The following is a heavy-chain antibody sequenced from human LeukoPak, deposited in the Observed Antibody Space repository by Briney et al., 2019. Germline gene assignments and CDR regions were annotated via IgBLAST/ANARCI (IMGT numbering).Heavy chain of an antibody. D-gene: IGHD3-22*01. CDR1: GFTVSSNY. CDR2: IYRGVST. V-gene: IGHV3-53*01. J-gene: IGHJ4*02. CDR3: ARIKREDYYDSSGYPDY. Sequence: GGSLRLSRAASGFTVSSNYMSWVRQAPGKGLEWVSVIYRGVSTYYADSVKGRFTISRDDSKNTLYLQMNSLRAEDTAVYYCARIKREDYYDSSGYPDYWGQGTLVTVSS.